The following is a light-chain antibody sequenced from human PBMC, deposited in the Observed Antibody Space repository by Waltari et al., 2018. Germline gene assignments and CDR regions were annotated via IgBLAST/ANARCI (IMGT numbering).Light chain of an antibody. Sequence: EIVLTQFPDTLSLSPGERVALSCRASAIISNDHLSWYQQQPGQAPMLLIYGASRRATSVPDRFSGSGSGTDFTLTISRLEPEDFAFYYCHQYGSPPLTFGGGVKVEIK. CDR1: AIISNDH. CDR3: HQYGSPPLT. J-gene: IGKJ4*01. CDR2: GAS. V-gene: IGKV3-20*01.